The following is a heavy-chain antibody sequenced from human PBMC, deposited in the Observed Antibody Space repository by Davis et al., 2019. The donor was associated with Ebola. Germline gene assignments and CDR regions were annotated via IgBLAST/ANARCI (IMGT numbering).Heavy chain of an antibody. V-gene: IGHV4-59*01. J-gene: IGHJ3*02. CDR2: LYHGGGT. D-gene: IGHD3-22*01. Sequence: MPSETLSLTCTVSGGYIRGYYWSWIRQPPGKGLEWIGNLYHGGGTNYSPSLKSRLTISVDRSKNQFSLKLSSVTAADTAVYYCAREAYYYDSSGYNKGAFDIRGQGTMVTVSS. CDR1: GGYIRGYY. CDR3: AREAYYYDSSGYNKGAFDI.